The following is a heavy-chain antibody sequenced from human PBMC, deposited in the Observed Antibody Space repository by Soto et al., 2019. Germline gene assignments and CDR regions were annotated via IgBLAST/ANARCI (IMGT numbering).Heavy chain of an antibody. CDR3: ASDSIAAAGSLQPAFDP. CDR2: ISSSGSTI. D-gene: IGHD6-13*01. CDR1: GFTFSDYY. V-gene: IGHV3-11*01. J-gene: IGHJ5*02. Sequence: GGSLRLSCAASGFTFSDYYMSWIRQAPGKGLEWVSYISSSGSTIYYADSVKGRFTISRDNAKNSLYLQMNSLRAEDTAVYYCASDSIAAAGSLQPAFDPWGQGTLVTVSS.